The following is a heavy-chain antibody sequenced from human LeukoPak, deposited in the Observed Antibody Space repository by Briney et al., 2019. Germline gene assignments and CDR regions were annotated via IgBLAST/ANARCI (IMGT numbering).Heavy chain of an antibody. J-gene: IGHJ5*02. D-gene: IGHD2-15*01. Sequence: KSSETLSLTCTVSGGSISSYYWSWIRQPPGKGLEWIGYIYYSGSTNYNPSLKSRVTISIDTSKNQFSLKLSSVTAADTAVYYCARGLVVQNNWFDPWGQGTLVTVSS. CDR3: ARGLVVQNNWFDP. CDR1: GGSISSYY. CDR2: IYYSGST. V-gene: IGHV4-59*12.